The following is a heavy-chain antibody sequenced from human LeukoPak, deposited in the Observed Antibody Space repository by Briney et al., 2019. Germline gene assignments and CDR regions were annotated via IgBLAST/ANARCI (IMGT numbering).Heavy chain of an antibody. J-gene: IGHJ6*02. CDR1: GFTFSDYY. V-gene: IGHV3-11*06. CDR2: ISSSSSYT. Sequence: GGSLRLSCAASGFTFSDYYMSWIRQAPGRGLEWVPYISSSSSYTNYADSVKGRFTISRDNAKNSLYLQMNGLRAEDTAVYYCARVKGEGIVVVPAAIHYWGQGTTVTVSS. D-gene: IGHD2-2*01. CDR3: ARVKGEGIVVVPAAIHY.